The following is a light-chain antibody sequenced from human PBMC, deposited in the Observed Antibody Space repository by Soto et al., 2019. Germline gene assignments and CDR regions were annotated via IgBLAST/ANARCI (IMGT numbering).Light chain of an antibody. J-gene: IGKJ4*01. CDR2: DAS. CDR1: QTVYTN. CDR3: QQYTAWPIT. Sequence: EIVMTQSPTTLAVSPGQRATLSCRASQTVYTNLAWYQQKPGQAPRLLIYDASTRATGFPARFSGSGSGTEFTLSISSLQSEDFAVYYCQQYTAWPITFGGGTKVELK. V-gene: IGKV3-15*01.